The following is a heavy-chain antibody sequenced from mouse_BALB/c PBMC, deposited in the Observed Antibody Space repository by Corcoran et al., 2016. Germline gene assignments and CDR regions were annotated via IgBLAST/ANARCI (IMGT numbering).Heavy chain of an antibody. CDR2: INTYTGEP. D-gene: IGHD2-13*01. Sequence: QIQLVQSGSELKKHDETVKISYKASGYTITNYGMNWVKQAPGKGLKWLGWINTYTGEPTYADDFKGRFAFSLETSASTAYLQINNLKNEDMATYFCARDPFGHDYWGQDTTLTVSA. J-gene: IGHJ2*01. V-gene: IGHV9-1*02. CDR3: ARDPFGHDY. CDR1: GYTITNYG.